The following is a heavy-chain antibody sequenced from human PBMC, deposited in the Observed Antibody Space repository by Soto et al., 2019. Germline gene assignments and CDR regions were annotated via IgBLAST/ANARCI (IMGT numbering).Heavy chain of an antibody. D-gene: IGHD5-12*01. CDR3: ARDKWYSGYGANDAFDI. Sequence: SGGSLRLSCAASGFTFSSYSMNWVRQAPGKGLEWVSSISSSSSYIYYADSVKGRFTISRDNAKNSLYLQMNSLRAEDTAVYYCARDKWYSGYGANDAFDIWGQGTMVTVSS. CDR1: GFTFSSYS. V-gene: IGHV3-21*01. CDR2: ISSSSSYI. J-gene: IGHJ3*02.